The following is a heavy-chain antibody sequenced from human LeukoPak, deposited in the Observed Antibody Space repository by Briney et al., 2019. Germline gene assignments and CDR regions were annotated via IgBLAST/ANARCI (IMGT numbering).Heavy chain of an antibody. CDR2: ISAYNGNT. V-gene: IGHV1-18*01. Sequence: ASVKVSCKASGYTFTSYGISWVRQAPGQGLEWMGWISAYNGNTNYAQKLQGRVTMTTDTSTSTASMELRSLRSDDTAVYYCARSGKLRFLEWLSDYWGQGTLVTVSS. CDR3: ARSGKLRFLEWLSDY. D-gene: IGHD3-3*01. CDR1: GYTFTSYG. J-gene: IGHJ4*02.